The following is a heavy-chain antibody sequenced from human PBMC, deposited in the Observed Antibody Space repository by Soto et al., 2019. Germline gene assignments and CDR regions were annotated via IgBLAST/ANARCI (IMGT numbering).Heavy chain of an antibody. CDR1: GGSISSYY. J-gene: IGHJ4*02. D-gene: IGHD3-22*01. CDR3: ARVYDSSGYYYTLDY. CDR2: IYYSGST. Sequence: SETLSLTCTVSGGSISSYYWSWIRQPPGKGLEWIGYIYYSGSTNYNPSLKSRVTISVDTSKNQFSLKLSSVTAADTAVYYCARVYDSSGYYYTLDYWGQGTLVTVSS. V-gene: IGHV4-59*01.